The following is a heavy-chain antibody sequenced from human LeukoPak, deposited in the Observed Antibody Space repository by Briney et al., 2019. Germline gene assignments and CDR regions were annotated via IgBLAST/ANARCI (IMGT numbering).Heavy chain of an antibody. CDR3: ARVQTVDGYYYYGMDV. D-gene: IGHD2-8*01. J-gene: IGHJ6*02. Sequence: GGSLRLSCAASGFTVSSNYMSWVRQAPGKGLEWVSVIYSGGSTYYADSVKGRLTISRDNSKNTLYLQMNSLRAEDTAVYYCARVQTVDGYYYYGMDVWGQGTTVTVSS. V-gene: IGHV3-53*01. CDR1: GFTVSSNY. CDR2: IYSGGST.